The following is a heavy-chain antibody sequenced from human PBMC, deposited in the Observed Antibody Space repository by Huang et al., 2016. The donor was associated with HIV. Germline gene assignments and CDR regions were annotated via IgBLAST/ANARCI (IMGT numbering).Heavy chain of an antibody. CDR3: AKDNDLYYFDY. J-gene: IGHJ4*02. Sequence: QVHLVESGGGVVQPGRSLRLSCAASGFTFSGYGMPWVRQAPGKGLEGVAVITFDGKNKYDADSVRGRFTVSRDNSQNTVSLQMNTLRAEDTAVYYCAKDNDLYYFDYWGQGTLVTVSS. D-gene: IGHD1-1*01. V-gene: IGHV3-30*18. CDR2: ITFDGKNK. CDR1: GFTFSGYG.